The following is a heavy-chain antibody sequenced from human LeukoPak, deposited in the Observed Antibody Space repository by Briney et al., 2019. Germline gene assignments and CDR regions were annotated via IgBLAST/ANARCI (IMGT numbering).Heavy chain of an antibody. CDR1: GGSISSSNW. CDR3: ASVPRGPDIAAAGTPGSYYFDY. CDR2: IYHSGST. J-gene: IGHJ4*02. D-gene: IGHD6-13*01. V-gene: IGHV4-4*02. Sequence: SETLSLTCAVFGGSISSSNWWSWVRQPPGKGLEWIGEIYHSGSTNYNPSLKSRVTISVDKSKNQFSLKLSSVTAADTAVYYCASVPRGPDIAAAGTPGSYYFDYWGQGTLVTVSS.